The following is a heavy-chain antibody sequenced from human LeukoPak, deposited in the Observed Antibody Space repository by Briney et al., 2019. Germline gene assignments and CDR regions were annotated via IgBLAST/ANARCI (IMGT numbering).Heavy chain of an antibody. CDR2: VNHSGYT. Sequence: SETLSLTCAVYGGSFSDYHWSWVRQTPGKGLEWIGEVNHSGYTNMNPSLKSRVTISVDTSKNQFSLMMTSVTAADTAVYFCARITTEQLFWAQAILVTVSS. V-gene: IGHV4-34*01. CDR1: GGSFSDYH. CDR3: ARITTEQLF. J-gene: IGHJ4*02. D-gene: IGHD4-11*01.